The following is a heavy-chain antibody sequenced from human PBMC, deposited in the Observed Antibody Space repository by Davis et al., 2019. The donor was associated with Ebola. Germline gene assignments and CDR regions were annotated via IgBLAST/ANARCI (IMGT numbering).Heavy chain of an antibody. Sequence: PGGSLRLSCAASGFTFSSYSMNWVRQAPGKGLEWVSYISSSSSTIYYADSVKGRFTISRDNSKNTLYLQMDSLRAEDTAVYYCARASATNCSSTSCHRYFDGLDAFDIWGQGTMVTVSS. D-gene: IGHD2-2*01. CDR3: ARASATNCSSTSCHRYFDGLDAFDI. J-gene: IGHJ3*02. CDR2: ISSSSSTI. V-gene: IGHV3-48*01. CDR1: GFTFSSYS.